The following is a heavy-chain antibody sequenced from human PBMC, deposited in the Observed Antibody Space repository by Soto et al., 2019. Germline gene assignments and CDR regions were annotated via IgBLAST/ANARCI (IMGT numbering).Heavy chain of an antibody. CDR1: GFTFSRFA. CDR3: AKDQRKPAIFGVVTVS. Sequence: GGSLRLSCAGSGFTFSRFAMSWVRQVPGKGLEWVSAISGSGQTTYYADSVKGRFTVSRDNSNNTLYLQVNSLRAEDTAVYYCAKDQRKPAIFGVVTVSWGQGTLVTVSS. D-gene: IGHD3-3*01. V-gene: IGHV3-23*01. J-gene: IGHJ5*02. CDR2: ISGSGQTT.